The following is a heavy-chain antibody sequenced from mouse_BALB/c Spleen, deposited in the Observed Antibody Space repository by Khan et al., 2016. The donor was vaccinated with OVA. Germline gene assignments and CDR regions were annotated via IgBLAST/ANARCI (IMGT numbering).Heavy chain of an antibody. V-gene: IGHV2-3*01. J-gene: IGHJ3*01. CDR1: GLSLTNYG. CDR3: AIIYYGYAWFTY. CDR2: IWGDGST. D-gene: IGHD2-2*01. Sequence: QVQLKESGPGLVAPSQSLSITCTVSGLSLTNYGISWIRQPPGKGLEWLGVIWGDGSTNYLSALISRLSINKDNSKSQIFLKLNSRQLDDTATYYCAIIYYGYAWFTYWGQGTLVTVSA.